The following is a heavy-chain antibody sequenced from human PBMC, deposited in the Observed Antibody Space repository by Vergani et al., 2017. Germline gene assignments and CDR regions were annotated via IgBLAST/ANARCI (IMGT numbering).Heavy chain of an antibody. Sequence: QVQLVESGGGVVQRGGSLRLSCATSGFTLSNYDMQWIRQAPGQGLEFVAFIQFDGSNQYYADSVKGRFTLSRDFSKNTLYLQMNSLRTDDTATYYCAKHFRGWGIDYWGQGTQVIVSS. CDR1: GFTLSNYD. CDR2: IQFDGSNQ. D-gene: IGHD3-16*01. V-gene: IGHV3-30*02. CDR3: AKHFRGWGIDY. J-gene: IGHJ4*02.